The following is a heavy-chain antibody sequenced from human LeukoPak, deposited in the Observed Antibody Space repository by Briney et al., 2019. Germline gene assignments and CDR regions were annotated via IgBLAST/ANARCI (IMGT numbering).Heavy chain of an antibody. D-gene: IGHD3-22*01. CDR2: ISYDGSNK. CDR3: AREDSSGYYHPWFDP. CDR1: GFTFSSYG. J-gene: IGHJ5*02. Sequence: GGSLRLSCAASGFTFSSYGMHWVRQAPGKGLEWVAVISYDGSNKYYADSVKGRFTISRDNSKNTLYLQMNSLRAEDTALYYCAREDSSGYYHPWFDPWGQGTLVTVSS. V-gene: IGHV3-30*03.